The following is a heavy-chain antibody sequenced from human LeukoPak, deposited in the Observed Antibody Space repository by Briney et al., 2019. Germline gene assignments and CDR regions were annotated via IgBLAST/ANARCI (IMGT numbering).Heavy chain of an antibody. CDR1: GYSISSGYY. V-gene: IGHV4-38-2*02. CDR2: IYHSGST. CDR3: ARGFSYVGAVDY. Sequence: SETLSLTCTVSGYSISSGYYWGWIRPPPGKGLEWIGSIYHSGSTYYNPSLKSRVTISVDTSKNQFSLKLSSVTAADTAVYYCARGFSYVGAVDYWGQGTLVTVSS. J-gene: IGHJ4*02. D-gene: IGHD1-26*01.